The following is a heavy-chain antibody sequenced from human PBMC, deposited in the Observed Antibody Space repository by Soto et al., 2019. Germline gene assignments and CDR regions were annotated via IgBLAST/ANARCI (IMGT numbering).Heavy chain of an antibody. D-gene: IGHD3-22*01. Sequence: SQTLSLTCAISGDSVSSNSASWTWIRQSQSRGLEWLGRTYYRSKWYNDYAVSVKSRITINPDTSRNQFSLHLNSVTTDDTAVYYCARDNDSEKYLPVGWFDPWGQGTQVTVSS. CDR1: GDSVSSNSAS. J-gene: IGHJ5*02. V-gene: IGHV6-1*01. CDR2: TYYRSKWYN. CDR3: ARDNDSEKYLPVGWFDP.